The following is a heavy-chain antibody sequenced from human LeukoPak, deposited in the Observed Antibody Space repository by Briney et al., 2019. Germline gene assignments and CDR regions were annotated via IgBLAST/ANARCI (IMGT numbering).Heavy chain of an antibody. V-gene: IGHV3-11*06. CDR3: ARGIGAAAWIGAT. J-gene: IGHJ5*02. D-gene: IGHD6-13*01. CDR2: IVSCRGEI. Sequence: GGSLRLSCVASGFGFSDSQMSWIRQSPGKGLEWVAYIVSCRGEIDYADSVKGRFIISRDNAKNTLYLQMNSLRGEDTAVYYCARGIGAAAWIGATWGQGALVTVSS. CDR1: GFGFSDSQ.